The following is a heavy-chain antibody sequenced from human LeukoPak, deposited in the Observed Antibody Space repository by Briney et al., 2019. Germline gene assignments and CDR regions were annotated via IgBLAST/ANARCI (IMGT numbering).Heavy chain of an antibody. CDR2: ISSSSSTI. Sequence: GGSLRLSCAASGFSVSSNYMSWVRQAPGKGLEWVSYISSSSSTIYYADSVKGRFTISRDNAKNSLYLQMNSLRAEDTAVYYCAASYDILTGPYYYYGMDVWGQGTTVTVSS. CDR1: GFSVSSNY. J-gene: IGHJ6*02. D-gene: IGHD3-9*01. V-gene: IGHV3-48*01. CDR3: AASYDILTGPYYYYGMDV.